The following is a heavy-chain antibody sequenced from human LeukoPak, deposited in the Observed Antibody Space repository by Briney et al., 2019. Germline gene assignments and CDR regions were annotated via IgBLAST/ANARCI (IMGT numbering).Heavy chain of an antibody. CDR2: VHCDGSTT. J-gene: IGHJ4*02. Sequence: GGSLRLSCAASGFSFSGCSMRWVRQAPGKGLVWVSRVHCDGSTTNYADSVQGRFTISRDSAKNMVYLQMNSLRAEDTAVYFCVRSENYKWLWGQGTLVTVSS. CDR1: GFSFSGCS. V-gene: IGHV3-74*01. D-gene: IGHD6-19*01. CDR3: VRSENYKWL.